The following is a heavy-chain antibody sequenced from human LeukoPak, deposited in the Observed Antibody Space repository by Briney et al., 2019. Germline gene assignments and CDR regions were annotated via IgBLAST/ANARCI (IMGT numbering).Heavy chain of an antibody. CDR3: ARGIAAAGYYPYDY. D-gene: IGHD6-13*01. J-gene: IGHJ4*02. CDR2: ISGSGGST. Sequence: GGSLRLSCAASGFTFSSYAMTWVRQAPGKGLEWVSGISGSGGSTYYADSVKGRFTIFRGNSENTLYLQMNSLRAEDTALYYCARGIAAAGYYPYDYWGQGTLVTVSS. CDR1: GFTFSSYA. V-gene: IGHV3-23*01.